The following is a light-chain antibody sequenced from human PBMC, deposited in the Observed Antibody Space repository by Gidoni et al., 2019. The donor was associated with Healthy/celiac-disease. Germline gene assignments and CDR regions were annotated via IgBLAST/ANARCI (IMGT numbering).Light chain of an antibody. Sequence: DIQMTHSPSSLSASVGDRFTITCRASQSISSYLNWYQQKPGKAPKLLIYAASSLQSGVPSRFSGSGSGTDFTLTISRMQPEDVATYYCQQSYSTPYTFGQXTKLEIK. CDR1: QSISSY. CDR2: AAS. CDR3: QQSYSTPYT. V-gene: IGKV1-39*01. J-gene: IGKJ2*01.